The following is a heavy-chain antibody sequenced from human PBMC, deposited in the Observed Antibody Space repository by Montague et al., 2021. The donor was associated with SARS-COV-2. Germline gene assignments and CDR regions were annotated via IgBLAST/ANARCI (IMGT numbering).Heavy chain of an antibody. J-gene: IGHJ5*02. CDR1: GGSISSSSNY. Sequence: SETLSLTCTVSGGSISSSSNYWGWIRQPPGKGLEWIGSIYDSGSTYYTSSLKSRVTISVDTSKNQFSLKLNSVTAADTAVYYCARGVWFGELSSDNWIDPWGQGTLVTVSS. D-gene: IGHD3-10*01. V-gene: IGHV4-39*01. CDR3: ARGVWFGELSSDNWIDP. CDR2: IYDSGST.